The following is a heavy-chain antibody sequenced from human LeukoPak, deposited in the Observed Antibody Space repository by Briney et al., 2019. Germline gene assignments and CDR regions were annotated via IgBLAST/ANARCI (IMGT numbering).Heavy chain of an antibody. V-gene: IGHV3-74*01. CDR3: ARVPDSEDSLDY. J-gene: IGHJ4*02. D-gene: IGHD1-26*01. Sequence: PGGSLRLSCAASGFTFSSYWMHWVRQAPGKGLVWVSRINTENNSTSYADSVKGRFTISGDNAKNTVYLQMSSLRAEDTAVYYCARVPDSEDSLDYWGQGTLVSFSS. CDR2: INTENNST. CDR1: GFTFSSYW.